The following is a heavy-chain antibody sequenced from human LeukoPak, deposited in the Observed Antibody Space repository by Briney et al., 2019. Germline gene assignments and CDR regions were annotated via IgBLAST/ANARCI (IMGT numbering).Heavy chain of an antibody. CDR3: AKDWRGYSYGDEDY. Sequence: PGGSLRLSCAASGFTFSSYAMSWVRQAPGKGLEWVSAISGSGGSTHYADSVKGRFTISRDNSKNTLYLQMNSLRAEDTAVYYCAKDWRGYSYGDEDYWGQGTLVTVSS. CDR1: GFTFSSYA. J-gene: IGHJ4*02. CDR2: ISGSGGST. V-gene: IGHV3-23*01. D-gene: IGHD5-18*01.